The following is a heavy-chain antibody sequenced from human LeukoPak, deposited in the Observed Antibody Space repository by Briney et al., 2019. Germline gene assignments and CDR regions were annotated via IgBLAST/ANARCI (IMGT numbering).Heavy chain of an antibody. CDR3: VAPRGNGNGN. CDR1: GFTFSSFG. CDR2: LNQDGSEK. Sequence: GGSLRLSCAASGFTFSSFGMTWVRQAPGKGLEWVANLNQDGSEKYYVDSVKGRFTISRDNANNALYLQMNSLRAADTAVYYCVAPRGNGNGNWGQGTLVTVSS. V-gene: IGHV3-7*01. J-gene: IGHJ4*02.